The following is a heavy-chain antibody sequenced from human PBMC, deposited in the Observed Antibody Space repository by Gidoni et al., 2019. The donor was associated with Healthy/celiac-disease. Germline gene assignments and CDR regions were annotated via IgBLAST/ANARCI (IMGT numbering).Heavy chain of an antibody. CDR1: GFSLSTSGVG. V-gene: IGHV2-5*01. CDR2: IYWNDDK. Sequence: QITLKESGPTLVKPTQTLTLTCTFSGFSLSTSGVGVGWIRQPPGKALEWLALIYWNDDKRYSPSLKSRLTITKDTSKNQVVLTMTNMDPVDTATYYCAHVTYYDFWSGPEDFQHWGQGTLVTVSS. J-gene: IGHJ1*01. CDR3: AHVTYYDFWSGPEDFQH. D-gene: IGHD3-3*01.